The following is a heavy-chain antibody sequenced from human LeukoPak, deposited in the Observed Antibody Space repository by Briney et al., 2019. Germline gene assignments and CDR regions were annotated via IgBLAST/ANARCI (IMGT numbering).Heavy chain of an antibody. Sequence: SVKVSCKASGYTFTGYYMHWVRQAPGQGLEWIGGIIPMFDTATYAQKFQGRVTITADESTNTAYLELRSLRCEDTAVYYCASGVIAAAEDYFDSWGQGTLVTVSS. CDR2: IIPMFDTA. V-gene: IGHV1-69*13. J-gene: IGHJ4*02. CDR1: GYTFTGYY. CDR3: ASGVIAAAEDYFDS. D-gene: IGHD6-13*01.